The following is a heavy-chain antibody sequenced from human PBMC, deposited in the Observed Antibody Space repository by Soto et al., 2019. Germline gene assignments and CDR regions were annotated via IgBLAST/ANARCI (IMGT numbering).Heavy chain of an antibody. CDR3: ARSVFP. J-gene: IGHJ5*02. CDR2: INYGGST. CDR1: GGSISSGGYY. V-gene: IGHV4-31*03. Sequence: QVQLQESGPGLVKPSQTLSLTCTVSGGSISSGGYYWTWIRQHPGKGLEWIGYINYGGSTYHTPPLKRRVTISVDTSKNQFSLKLRSVTAADTAVYYCARSVFPWGQGTLVTVSS.